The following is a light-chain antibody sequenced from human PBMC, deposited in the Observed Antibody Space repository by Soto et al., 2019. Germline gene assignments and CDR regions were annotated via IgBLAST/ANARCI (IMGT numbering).Light chain of an antibody. CDR1: QSISSW. J-gene: IGKJ2*01. Sequence: DIQMTQSPSTLSASVGDRVTITCRASQSISSWLAWYQQKPGKAPKLLIYDASSLESGVPSRFSGSGSGTEFTLPISSLQPDDLAPYYCQQYNSYSHTFGQGTKLEIK. V-gene: IGKV1-5*01. CDR3: QQYNSYSHT. CDR2: DAS.